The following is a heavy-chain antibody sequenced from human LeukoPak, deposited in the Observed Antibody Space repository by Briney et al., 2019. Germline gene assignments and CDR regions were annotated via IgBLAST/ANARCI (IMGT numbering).Heavy chain of an antibody. CDR1: SGSINSDSHY. CDR2: VYYKGTT. Sequence: PSETLSLTCTVSSGSINSDSHYWGWIRQPPGKGLEWIGSVYYKGTTQYNPSLKSRATMSVDTSKNQFSLKLSSVTAADTAVYYCARASNRAYCSGGSCCPDYFDYWGQGTLVTVSS. CDR3: ARASNRAYCSGGSCCPDYFDY. J-gene: IGHJ4*02. V-gene: IGHV4-39*07. D-gene: IGHD2-15*01.